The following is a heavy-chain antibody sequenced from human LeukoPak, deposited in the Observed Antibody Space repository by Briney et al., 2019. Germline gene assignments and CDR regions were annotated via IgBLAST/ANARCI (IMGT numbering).Heavy chain of an antibody. CDR1: GGSFSGYY. CDR3: ARTSSSSLVYYYYYMDV. J-gene: IGHJ6*03. D-gene: IGHD6-6*01. V-gene: IGHV4-34*01. Sequence: SETLSLTCAVYGGSFSGYYWSWIRQPPGKGLEWIGEINHSGSTNYNPSLKSRVTISVDTSKNQFSLKLSSVTAADTAVYYCARTSSSSLVYYYYYMDVWGKGTTVTVSS. CDR2: INHSGST.